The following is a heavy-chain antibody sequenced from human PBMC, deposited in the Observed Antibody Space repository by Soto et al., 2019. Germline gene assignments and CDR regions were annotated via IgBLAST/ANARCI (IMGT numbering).Heavy chain of an antibody. CDR3: ARDSPPDYL. CDR2: ISAYNGNT. J-gene: IGHJ5*02. D-gene: IGHD2-21*02. Sequence: ASVKVSCKASGYTFSSYAIRWARQAPGQGLEWMEWISAYNGNTNYAQKLQGRVTMTTDTSTSTAYMELRSLRSDDTAVYYCARDSPPDYLWGQGTLVTVPS. CDR1: GYTFSSYA. V-gene: IGHV1-18*01.